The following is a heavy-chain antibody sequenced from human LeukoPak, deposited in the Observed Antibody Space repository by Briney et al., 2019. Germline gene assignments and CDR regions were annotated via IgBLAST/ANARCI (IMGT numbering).Heavy chain of an antibody. V-gene: IGHV4-39*01. D-gene: IGHD2-15*01. CDR3: ARHPSLSYCSGGSCWFDP. CDR1: GGSISSSSAY. CDR2: IYYSKNT. Sequence: SETLSLTCTVSGGSISSSSAYWGWIRQPPGKGLEWIGSIYYSKNTYYNPSLKSRVTISVDTSKKQFSLKLSSVTAADTAVYYCARHPSLSYCSGGSCWFDPWGQGTLVTVSS. J-gene: IGHJ5*02.